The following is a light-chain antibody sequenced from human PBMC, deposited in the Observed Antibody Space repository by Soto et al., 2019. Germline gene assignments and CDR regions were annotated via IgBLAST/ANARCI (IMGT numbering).Light chain of an antibody. J-gene: IGLJ2*01. CDR3: AAWAYSLKGPV. V-gene: IGLV1-44*01. Sequence: QSVLTQPPSASGTPGQTVIISCSGSISDIGRNTVNWYRQLPGTAPKLHIYSNNQRPSGVPDRFSGSKSGASSSLAISGLQSEDGADYYCAAWAYSLKGPVFGGGTQLTVL. CDR2: SNN. CDR1: ISDIGRNT.